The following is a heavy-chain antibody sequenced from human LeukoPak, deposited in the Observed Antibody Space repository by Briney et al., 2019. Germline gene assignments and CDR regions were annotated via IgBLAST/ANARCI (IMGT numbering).Heavy chain of an antibody. Sequence: PGGSLRLSCAASGFTFSSYWMSWVRQAPGKGLEWVANIKQDGSEKYYVDSVKGRFTISRDNAKNSLYLQMNSLRAEDTAVYYCARGSVPGSFLSWFDPWGQGTLVTVSS. CDR1: GFTFSSYW. J-gene: IGHJ5*02. D-gene: IGHD2-2*01. CDR2: IKQDGSEK. CDR3: ARGSVPGSFLSWFDP. V-gene: IGHV3-7*03.